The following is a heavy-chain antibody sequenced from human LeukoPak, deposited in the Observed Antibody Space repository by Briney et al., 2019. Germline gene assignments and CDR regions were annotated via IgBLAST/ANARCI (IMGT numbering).Heavy chain of an antibody. V-gene: IGHV4-61*02. CDR2: IYTSGTT. CDR3: ARLSGYYDSSPEV. J-gene: IGHJ4*02. Sequence: SETLSLACTVSGASVSSGRHYWTWIRQPAGKGLEWIGRIYTSGTTKYDPSLESRVAISMDTSKNQFSLKLTSVTAADTAVYYCARLSGYYDSSPEVWGQGTLVAVSS. CDR1: GASVSSGRHY. D-gene: IGHD3-22*01.